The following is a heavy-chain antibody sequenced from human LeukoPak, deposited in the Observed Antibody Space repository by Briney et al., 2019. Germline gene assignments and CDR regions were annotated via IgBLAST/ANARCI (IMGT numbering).Heavy chain of an antibody. CDR3: ARDACSSTICSAGGNWFDP. D-gene: IGHD2-2*01. J-gene: IGHJ5*02. V-gene: IGHV1-46*01. Sequence: GASVKVSCKASGYTFTSYYMLWVRQAPGLGLEWMGIINPSAGSTNYAQKLQGRVTMTRDTSTSTVYLELSRLRSEDTAVYYCARDACSSTICSAGGNWFDPWGQGTLVTVSS. CDR2: INPSAGST. CDR1: GYTFTSYY.